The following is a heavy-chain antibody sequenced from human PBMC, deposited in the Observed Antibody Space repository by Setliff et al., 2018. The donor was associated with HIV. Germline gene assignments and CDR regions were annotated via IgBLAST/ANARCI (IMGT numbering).Heavy chain of an antibody. CDR1: GYTFTRYD. V-gene: IGHV1-8*01. CDR2: MNPNSANT. J-gene: IGHJ4*02. D-gene: IGHD6-25*01. CDR3: ARGAPAINDY. Sequence: ASVKVSCKASGYTFTRYDFNWVRQATGQGPEWMGWMNPNSANTGYAQKFQGRVTMTRNTSISTAYMELSSLRSDDTAVYYCARGAPAINDYWGQGTLVTVSS.